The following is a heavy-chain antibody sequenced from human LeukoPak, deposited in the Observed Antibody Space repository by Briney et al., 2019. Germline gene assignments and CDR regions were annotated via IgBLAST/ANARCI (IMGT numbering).Heavy chain of an antibody. CDR1: GFTVSSNY. J-gene: IGHJ6*03. Sequence: GGSPRLSCAASGFTVSSNYMSWVRQAPGKGLEWVSVIYSGGSTYYADSVKGRFTISRDNSKNTLYLQINSLRAEDTAVYYCARDSGQAATYYYYMDVWGKGTTVTISS. V-gene: IGHV3-66*01. CDR3: ARDSGQAATYYYYMDV. CDR2: IYSGGST. D-gene: IGHD6-25*01.